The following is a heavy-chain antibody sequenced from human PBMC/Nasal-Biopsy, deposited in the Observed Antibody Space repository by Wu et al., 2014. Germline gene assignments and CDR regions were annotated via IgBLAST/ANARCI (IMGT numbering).Heavy chain of an antibody. J-gene: IGHJ6*02. Sequence: LRLSCAASGFTFSHYGMHWVRQAPGKELEWVAAIWSDGSKKEDADSVKGRFTISRDNSKNTLFLQMDSLRADDTAVYYCARDRDDPTGGETYYTMGAWGQGTTVTVSS. V-gene: IGHV3-33*01. CDR3: ARDRDDPTGGETYYTMGA. CDR2: IWSDGSKK. CDR1: GFTFSHYG. D-gene: IGHD2-21*01.